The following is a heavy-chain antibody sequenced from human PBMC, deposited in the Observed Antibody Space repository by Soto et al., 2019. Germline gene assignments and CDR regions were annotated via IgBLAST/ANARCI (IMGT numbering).Heavy chain of an antibody. J-gene: IGHJ4*02. Sequence: GGSLRLSCAASGFTFSSYGMHWVRQAPGKGLEWVAVISYDGSNKYYADSVKGRFTISRDNSKNTLYLQMNSLRAEDTPVYYCAKDLEQWLVQGPGYWGQGTLVTVSS. CDR3: AKDLEQWLVQGPGY. D-gene: IGHD6-19*01. V-gene: IGHV3-30*18. CDR2: ISYDGSNK. CDR1: GFTFSSYG.